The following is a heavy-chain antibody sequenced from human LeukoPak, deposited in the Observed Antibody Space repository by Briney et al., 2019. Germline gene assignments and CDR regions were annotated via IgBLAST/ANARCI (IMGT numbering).Heavy chain of an antibody. V-gene: IGHV5-51*01. CDR1: GYSFTSYW. CDR2: IYPGDSDT. J-gene: IGHJ3*02. D-gene: IGHD6-13*01. CDR3: AKSIAAAGGDAFDI. Sequence: GESLKISCKGSGYSFTSYWIGGVRQMPGKGLEWMGIIYPGDSDTRYSPSFQGQVTISADKSISTVYLRWSSLKASDTAMYYCAKSIAAAGGDAFDIWGQGTMVTVSS.